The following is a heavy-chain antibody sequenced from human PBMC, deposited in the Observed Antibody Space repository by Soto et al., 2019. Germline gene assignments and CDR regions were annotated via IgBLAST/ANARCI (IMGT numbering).Heavy chain of an antibody. Sequence: SVKVSCKASGGTFSSYAISWVRQAPGQGLEWMGGIIPIFGTANYAQKFQGRVTITADESTSTAYMELSSLRSEDTAVYYCARSRGIAGRVNWFDPWGQGTLVTVSS. D-gene: IGHD6-13*01. CDR3: ARSRGIAGRVNWFDP. CDR1: GGTFSSYA. V-gene: IGHV1-69*13. J-gene: IGHJ5*02. CDR2: IIPIFGTA.